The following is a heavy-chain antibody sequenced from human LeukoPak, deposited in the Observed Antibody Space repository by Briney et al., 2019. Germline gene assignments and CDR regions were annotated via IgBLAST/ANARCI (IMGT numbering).Heavy chain of an antibody. J-gene: IGHJ3*02. D-gene: IGHD5/OR15-5a*01. CDR3: ARDKRVNYRVPRKKWNAFDI. Sequence: GGSLRLSCAASGFTFSSYSMNWVRQAPGKGLEWVSSISSSSSYIYYADSVKGRFTISRDNAKNSLYLQMNSLRAEDTAVYYCARDKRVNYRVPRKKWNAFDIWGQGTMVTVSS. CDR1: GFTFSSYS. V-gene: IGHV3-21*01. CDR2: ISSSSSYI.